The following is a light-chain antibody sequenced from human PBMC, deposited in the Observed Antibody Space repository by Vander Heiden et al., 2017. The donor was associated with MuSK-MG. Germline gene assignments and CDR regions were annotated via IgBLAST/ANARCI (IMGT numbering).Light chain of an antibody. Sequence: DIQMTQSPSSVSASVGDRVTITCRASQNINNWLAWYQQKLGKAPKLLIYAASNLQSGVPSRFSGSGSGTYFTLTISSLQPEDFATYYCQHANNFPLTFGGGTKVEI. J-gene: IGKJ4*01. CDR2: AAS. CDR1: QNINNW. CDR3: QHANNFPLT. V-gene: IGKV1-12*01.